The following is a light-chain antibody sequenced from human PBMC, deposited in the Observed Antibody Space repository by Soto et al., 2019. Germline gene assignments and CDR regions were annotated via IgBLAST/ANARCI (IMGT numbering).Light chain of an antibody. J-gene: IGKJ5*01. CDR1: QGVTTN. V-gene: IGKV3-15*01. CDR2: DVS. Sequence: EIVMTQSPATLSVSPGERATLSCRAGQGVTTNFAWYQQKSGQSPRLLIYDVSTRETGVPARFSGTGAETDFTLTISGLQSEDSEVYFCQQYNNWPFSFGQGTRLEIK. CDR3: QQYNNWPFS.